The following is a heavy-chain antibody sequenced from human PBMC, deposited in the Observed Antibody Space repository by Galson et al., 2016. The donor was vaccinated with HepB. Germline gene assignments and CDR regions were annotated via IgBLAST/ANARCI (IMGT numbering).Heavy chain of an antibody. Sequence: SETLSLTCAIYGGSFSAYYWNWIRQSPGKGLEWIGEINHSGSTNYNPSLKSRVTISVDTPKNQFSLKLTSVTAADTAVYYCATPGGGFHDYGLDVWGQGTPVTVSS. CDR2: INHSGST. D-gene: IGHD3-16*01. CDR1: GGSFSAYY. J-gene: IGHJ6*02. CDR3: ATPGGGFHDYGLDV. V-gene: IGHV4-34*01.